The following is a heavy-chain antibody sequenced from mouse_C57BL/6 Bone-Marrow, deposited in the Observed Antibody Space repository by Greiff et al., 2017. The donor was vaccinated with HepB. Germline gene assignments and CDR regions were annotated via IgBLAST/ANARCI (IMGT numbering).Heavy chain of an antibody. Sequence: EVQGVESGGGLVQPGESMKLSCESNEYDFPSHDMSWVRKTPEKRLELVAAINSDGGSTYYPDTMERRFIISRDNTKKTLYLQMSSLRSEDTALYYCARALGRGYFDYWGQGTTLTVSS. CDR1: EYDFPSHD. J-gene: IGHJ2*01. V-gene: IGHV5-2*01. CDR3: ARALGRGYFDY. CDR2: INSDGGST.